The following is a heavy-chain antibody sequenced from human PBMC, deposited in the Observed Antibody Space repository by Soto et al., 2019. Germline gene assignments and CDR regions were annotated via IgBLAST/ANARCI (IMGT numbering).Heavy chain of an antibody. CDR3: ARCLHCSNAGRFDP. D-gene: IGHD2-8*01. CDR2: MWPSGGT. CDR1: GVSISSTNW. J-gene: IGHJ5*02. Sequence: PSETLSLTCAVSGVSISSTNWWTWVRQAPGKGLEWIGEMWPSGGTTYNPSLQNRVTISVDNSKNHLSLTLTSVTAADTAIYYCARCLHCSNAGRFDPWGQGPLVTVAS. V-gene: IGHV4-4*02.